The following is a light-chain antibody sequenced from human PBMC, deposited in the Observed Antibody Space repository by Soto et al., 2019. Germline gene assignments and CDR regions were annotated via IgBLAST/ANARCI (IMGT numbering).Light chain of an antibody. CDR2: EVS. J-gene: IGKJ4*01. Sequence: DIVMTQAPLSLSVTTGQQASISCKSSQSLLHSDGKTYLSWYLQKPGQPPQLLMYEVSIRFSGVPDRFRGSGSGTDFTLSISRMEAADVGIYYCMQATQPLLTFGGGTKVDIK. CDR1: QSLLHSDGKTY. V-gene: IGKV2-29*03. CDR3: MQATQPLLT.